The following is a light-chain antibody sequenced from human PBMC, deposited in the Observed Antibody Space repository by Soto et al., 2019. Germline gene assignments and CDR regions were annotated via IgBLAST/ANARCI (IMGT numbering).Light chain of an antibody. CDR3: SSYTRTGTLV. J-gene: IGLJ1*01. V-gene: IGLV2-14*01. CDR2: DVT. CDR1: NSDVGGYNL. Sequence: QSALTQPAFVSGSPGQSITISCTGTNSDVGGYNLVSWYQQYPGKVPKLMIYDVTNRPSGVPNRFSGSKSGNTASLTISGLQAEDEADYYCSSYTRTGTLVFGTGTKVTVL.